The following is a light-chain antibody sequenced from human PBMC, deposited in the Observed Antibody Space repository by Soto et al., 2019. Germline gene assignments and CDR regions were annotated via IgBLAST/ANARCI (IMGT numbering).Light chain of an antibody. J-gene: IGKJ4*01. CDR3: QPYNSWPLT. CDR1: QGIGGT. V-gene: IGKV3-15*01. CDR2: ETS. Sequence: VVMRQSPATLSVSPGDGATLSCRASQGIGGTLAWYQHKPGQAPRLLIYETSTRATGVPTRFSGSRSGAEFTLIINSLQSEDFAVYYCQPYNSWPLTFGGGTKVDIK.